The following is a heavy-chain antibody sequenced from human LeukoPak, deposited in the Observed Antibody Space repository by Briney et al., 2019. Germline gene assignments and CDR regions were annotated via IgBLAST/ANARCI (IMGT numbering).Heavy chain of an antibody. D-gene: IGHD3-22*01. CDR2: INHSGST. J-gene: IGHJ4*02. Sequence: SETLSLTCAVYGGSFSGYYRSWIRQPPGKGLEWIGEINHSGSTNYNPSLKSRVTISVDTSKSQFSLKLSSVTAADTAVYYCARADPWGYYDSSGYYYAYWGQGTLVTVSS. CDR3: ARADPWGYYDSSGYYYAY. V-gene: IGHV4-34*01. CDR1: GGSFSGYY.